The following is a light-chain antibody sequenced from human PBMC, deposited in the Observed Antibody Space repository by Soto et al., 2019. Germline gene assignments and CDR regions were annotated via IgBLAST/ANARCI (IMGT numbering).Light chain of an antibody. V-gene: IGKV3-20*01. J-gene: IGKJ1*01. CDR3: QEYGSSRT. CDR2: GAS. Sequence: EILLTQSPGTLSLSPGERVTLSCRASQSVSSSYLAWYQQKPGQAPRLVIYGASSRATGIPDRFSGSGSGTDFTLTISRLEPEDFAVYYCQEYGSSRTFGQGTKVEIK. CDR1: QSVSSSY.